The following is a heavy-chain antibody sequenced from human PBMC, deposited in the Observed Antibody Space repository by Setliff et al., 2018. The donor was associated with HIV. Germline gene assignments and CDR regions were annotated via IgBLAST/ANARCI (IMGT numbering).Heavy chain of an antibody. J-gene: IGHJ3*02. CDR3: ARDRSGTSYAGDDAFDI. D-gene: IGHD3-3*01. CDR1: GGSISNYY. CDR2: IQTSGRT. Sequence: SETLSLTCTVSGGSISNYYWSWIRQPAGKGLEWIGRIQTSGRTNNNPSLQSRVTMSVDMSKNQFSLKLSSVTAADTAIYYCARDRSGTSYAGDDAFDIWGQGTMVTVSS. V-gene: IGHV4-4*07.